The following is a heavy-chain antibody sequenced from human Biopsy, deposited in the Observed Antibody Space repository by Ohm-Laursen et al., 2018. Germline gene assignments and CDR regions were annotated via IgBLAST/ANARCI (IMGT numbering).Heavy chain of an antibody. CDR2: VNPVAEAT. Sequence: SVKVSCNASGYNFGNYYINWVRKVPGQGLEWLGVVNPVAEATMYAQKFQDRITLTRDASTNTVYMDLTSLTSEDTAVYYCARESPLRLGVCGAIRCFKKVFGMDVWGQGTTVSVSS. D-gene: IGHD2-21*01. CDR1: GYNFGNYY. CDR3: ARESPLRLGVCGAIRCFKKVFGMDV. J-gene: IGHJ6*02. V-gene: IGHV1-46*01.